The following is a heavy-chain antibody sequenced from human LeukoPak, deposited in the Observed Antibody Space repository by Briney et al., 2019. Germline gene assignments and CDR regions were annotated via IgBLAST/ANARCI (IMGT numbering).Heavy chain of an antibody. Sequence: SVRVSCKASGGTFSSYAISWVRQAPGQGLEWMGGIIPIFGTANYAQKFQGRVTITADESTSTAYMELSSLRSEDTAVYYCARARDWAGYSYGFYYWGQGTLVTVSS. CDR2: IIPIFGTA. CDR1: GGTFSSYA. J-gene: IGHJ4*02. V-gene: IGHV1-69*13. D-gene: IGHD5-18*01. CDR3: ARARDWAGYSYGFYY.